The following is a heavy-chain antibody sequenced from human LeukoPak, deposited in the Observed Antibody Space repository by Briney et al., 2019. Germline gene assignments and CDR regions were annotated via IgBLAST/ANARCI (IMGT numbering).Heavy chain of an antibody. CDR3: AKDYSRKWELWAFDY. CDR2: ISSSSSYI. V-gene: IGHV3-21*01. D-gene: IGHD1-26*01. Sequence: GGSLRLSCAASGFTFSSYSMNWVRQAPGKGLEWVSSISSSSSYIYYADSVKGRFTISRDNAKNSLYLQMNSLRAEDTAVYYCAKDYSRKWELWAFDYWGQGTLVTVSS. CDR1: GFTFSSYS. J-gene: IGHJ4*02.